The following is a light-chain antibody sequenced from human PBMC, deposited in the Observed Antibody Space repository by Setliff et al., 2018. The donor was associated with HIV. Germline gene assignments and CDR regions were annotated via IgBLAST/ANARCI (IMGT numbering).Light chain of an antibody. J-gene: IGLJ1*01. Sequence: QSALAQPASVSGSPGQSITISCTGTSRDVGGSNHVSWYQQHPGKAPKLMIYDVTNRPSGVSNRFSGSNSGNTASLTISGLQAEDEADYYCSSYTSNNSGVFGTGTKVTVL. CDR3: SSYTSNNSGV. CDR2: DVT. V-gene: IGLV2-14*03. CDR1: SRDVGGSNH.